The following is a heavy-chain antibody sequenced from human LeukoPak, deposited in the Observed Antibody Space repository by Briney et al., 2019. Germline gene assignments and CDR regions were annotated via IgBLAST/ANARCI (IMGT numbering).Heavy chain of an antibody. V-gene: IGHV4-59*01. D-gene: IGHD3-3*01. Sequence: SETLSLTCTVSGGSISSYYWSWIRQPPGKGLEWIGYIYYRGSTNYNPSLKSRVTISVDTSKNQFSLKLSSVTAADTAVYYCASFVPVRGFDYWGQGTLVTVSS. CDR3: ASFVPVRGFDY. J-gene: IGHJ4*02. CDR2: IYYRGST. CDR1: GGSISSYY.